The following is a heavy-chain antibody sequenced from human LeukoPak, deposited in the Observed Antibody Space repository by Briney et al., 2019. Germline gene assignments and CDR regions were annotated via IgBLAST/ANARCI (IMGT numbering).Heavy chain of an antibody. J-gene: IGHJ4*02. Sequence: PSESLSLTRTVSVGSLSLRRSYCGSIRQPPGKGLEWIRNIYYSGRPYYKPSLKSRVTISVDTSKNQFFLKVTSLTPPATAVLYCARRLPGSSHRDYWGQGTLVTVSS. CDR3: ARRLPGSSHRDY. D-gene: IGHD6-13*01. V-gene: IGHV4-39*01. CDR1: VGSLSLRRSY. CDR2: IYYSGRP.